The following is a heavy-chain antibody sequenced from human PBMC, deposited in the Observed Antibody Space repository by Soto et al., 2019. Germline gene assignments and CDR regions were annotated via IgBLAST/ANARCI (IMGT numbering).Heavy chain of an antibody. Sequence: EVQLVESGGGLVQPGGSLRVSRVASGFTFSSYALNWVRQAPGKGLEWVSYISVGGGSIFYADSVKGRFTISRGDATNSLYLQMNSLRDEDTAVYYCVRDHRWAFDFWGQGTMVTVSS. J-gene: IGHJ3*01. V-gene: IGHV3-48*02. CDR3: VRDHRWAFDF. CDR1: GFTFSSYA. CDR2: ISVGGGSI. D-gene: IGHD2-15*01.